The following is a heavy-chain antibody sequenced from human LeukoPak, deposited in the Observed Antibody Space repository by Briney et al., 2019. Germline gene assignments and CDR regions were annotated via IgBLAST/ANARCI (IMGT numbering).Heavy chain of an antibody. D-gene: IGHD3-16*01. V-gene: IGHV3-21*01. J-gene: IGHJ6*03. Sequence: KPGGSLRLSCAASGFTFSSYSMNWVRQAPGKGLEWVSSISSSSSYIYYADSVKGRFTISRDNAKNSLYLQMNSLRAEDTAVYYCAKGFMRWGEVYYMDVWGKGTTVTVSS. CDR3: AKGFMRWGEVYYMDV. CDR2: ISSSSSYI. CDR1: GFTFSSYS.